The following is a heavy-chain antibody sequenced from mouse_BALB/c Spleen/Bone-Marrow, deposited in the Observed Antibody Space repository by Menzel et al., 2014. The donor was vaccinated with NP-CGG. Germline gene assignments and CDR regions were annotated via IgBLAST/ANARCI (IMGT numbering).Heavy chain of an antibody. CDR3: ASRGDYSYAMDY. D-gene: IGHD1-1*01. CDR2: IYPGDTDI. J-gene: IGHJ4*01. CDR1: GYAFSNYW. Sequence: VQLQQSGAELMRPGSSVKISCEASGYAFSNYWMNWVKQRPGQGLEWIGQIYPGDTDIHYNGKFKGKATLTADKSSSTAYMQLSSLTSEDSAVYFCASRGDYSYAMDYWGQGTSVTVSS. V-gene: IGHV1-80*01.